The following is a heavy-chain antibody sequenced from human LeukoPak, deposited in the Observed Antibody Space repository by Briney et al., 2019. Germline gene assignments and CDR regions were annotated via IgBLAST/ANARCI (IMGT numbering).Heavy chain of an antibody. CDR2: IIPSCDSE. V-gene: IGHV1-69*13. CDR3: ARRTHARRDIVVVPAAEQYYYYYYGMDV. CDR1: GYSFTSYG. J-gene: IGHJ6*02. D-gene: IGHD2-2*01. Sequence: SVKVSCKASGYSFTSYGISWVRQAPGQGLEWMGGIIPSCDSENYAQKFQGRVTITADESTSTAYMELSSLRSEDTAVYYCARRTHARRDIVVVPAAEQYYYYYYGMDVWGQGTTVTLSS.